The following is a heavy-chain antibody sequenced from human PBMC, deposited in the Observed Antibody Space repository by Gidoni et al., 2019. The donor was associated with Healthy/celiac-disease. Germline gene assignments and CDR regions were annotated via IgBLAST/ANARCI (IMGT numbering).Heavy chain of an antibody. D-gene: IGHD1-7*01. V-gene: IGHV1-69*01. Sequence: QVQLVQSGAEVKKQGPSVKVSCKASGGTFSSYAISWVRQAPGQGLEWMGGIIPIFGTANYAQKFQGRVTITADESTSTAYMELSSLRSEDTAVYYCALELQGTDAFDIWGQGTMVTVSS. CDR3: ALELQGTDAFDI. CDR2: IIPIFGTA. J-gene: IGHJ3*02. CDR1: GGTFSSYA.